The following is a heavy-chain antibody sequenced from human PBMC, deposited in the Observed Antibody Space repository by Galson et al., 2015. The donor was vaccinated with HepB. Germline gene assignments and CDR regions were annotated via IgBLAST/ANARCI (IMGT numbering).Heavy chain of an antibody. V-gene: IGHV3-33*01. CDR1: GFTFSSYG. CDR3: ARDRVIVATIDDAFDI. Sequence: SLRLSCAASGFTFSSYGMHWVRQAPGKGLEWVALIWYDGSNKYYADSVKGRFTISRDKSKNTLYLQMNSLRAEDTAVYYCARDRVIVATIDDAFDIWGQGTMVTVSS. D-gene: IGHD5-12*01. J-gene: IGHJ3*02. CDR2: IWYDGSNK.